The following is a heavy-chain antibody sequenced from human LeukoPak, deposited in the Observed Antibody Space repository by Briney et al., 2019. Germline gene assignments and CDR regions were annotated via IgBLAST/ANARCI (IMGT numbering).Heavy chain of an antibody. CDR3: ARDLVYYDTSGSQKRHFDL. CDR2: IYYSGHT. D-gene: IGHD3-22*01. V-gene: IGHV4-59*01. J-gene: IGHJ2*01. CDR1: GGSISGYY. Sequence: PSETLSLTCTVSGGSISGYYWSWIRLPPGKGLEFIGNIYYSGHTSYNPSLKSRATISADTSSNQFSLKLSSVTPADTAVYYCARDLVYYDTSGSQKRHFDLWGRGTLVTVSS.